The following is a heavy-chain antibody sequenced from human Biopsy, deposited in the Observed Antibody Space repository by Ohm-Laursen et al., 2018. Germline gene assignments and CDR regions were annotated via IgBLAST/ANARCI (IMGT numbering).Heavy chain of an antibody. CDR2: VYWDNDK. Sequence: TQNLTLTRTFSGFSLSSHGVGVGWIRQPPGEALEWLAIVYWDNDKRYSPSLWSRLNIWKDSSKNRVVLTLTDMDPVDTATYYCAHVVITYGGIIALDAFDVWGQGSMVIVSS. CDR3: AHVVITYGGIIALDAFDV. D-gene: IGHD3-16*02. V-gene: IGHV2-5*02. CDR1: GFSLSSHGVG. J-gene: IGHJ3*01.